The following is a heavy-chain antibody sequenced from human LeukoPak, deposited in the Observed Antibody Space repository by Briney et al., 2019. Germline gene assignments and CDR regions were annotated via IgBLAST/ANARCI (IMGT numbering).Heavy chain of an antibody. V-gene: IGHV4-59*08. CDR3: ARHQGVLRYFGWLVYGMDV. Sequence: PGGSLRLSCAASGFNFSSYAMSWVRRPPGKGLECIGYIYYSGNTNYNPSLKSRVTISVDASKNQFSLKLSSVTAADTAIYYCARHQGVLRYFGWLVYGMDVWGQGTTVTVSS. D-gene: IGHD3-9*01. CDR2: IYYSGNT. CDR1: GFNFSSYA. J-gene: IGHJ6*02.